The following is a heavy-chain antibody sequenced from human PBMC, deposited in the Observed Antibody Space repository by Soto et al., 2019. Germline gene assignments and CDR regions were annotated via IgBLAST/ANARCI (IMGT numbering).Heavy chain of an antibody. V-gene: IGHV4-31*03. D-gene: IGHD6-13*01. CDR1: VGYINSCGFT. CDR3: EPIGVYGYLEV. CDR2: ISHIGST. J-gene: IGHJ6*01. Sequence: PSETLCLTCSFSVGYINSCGFTLTLIRQHAGNCLELLGYISHIGSTDYNPSLKSRLSISGDTSKNHFSLTLTSVTSADAAVYYCEPIGVYGYLEVWGQGTTVNVSS.